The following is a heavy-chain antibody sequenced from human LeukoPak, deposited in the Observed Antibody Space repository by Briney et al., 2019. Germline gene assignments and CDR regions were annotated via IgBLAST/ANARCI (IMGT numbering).Heavy chain of an antibody. V-gene: IGHV4-39*01. CDR3: ARHGSYSPFDY. Sequence: SETLSLTCTVSGGSISSSSYYWGWIRQPPGKGLEWIGSTYYSGSTYYNPSLKSRVTISVDTSKNQFSLKLSSVTAADTAVYYCARHGSYSPFDYWGQGTLVTVSS. D-gene: IGHD1-26*01. CDR1: GGSISSSSYY. CDR2: TYYSGST. J-gene: IGHJ4*02.